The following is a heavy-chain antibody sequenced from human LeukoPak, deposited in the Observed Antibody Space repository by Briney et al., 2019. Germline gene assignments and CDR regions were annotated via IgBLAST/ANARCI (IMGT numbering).Heavy chain of an antibody. Sequence: RASVKVSCKISGYTLNDISVHWVRQPPGKGLEWMGGVDTDDGQRVYAQRFQGRVTMTEDTSTNTAYMELSRLRSEDTAVYFCAAVSGHYTLLDAWGQGALVTVST. D-gene: IGHD4-11*01. V-gene: IGHV1-24*01. CDR3: AAVSGHYTLLDA. CDR1: GYTLNDIS. J-gene: IGHJ5*02. CDR2: VDTDDGQR.